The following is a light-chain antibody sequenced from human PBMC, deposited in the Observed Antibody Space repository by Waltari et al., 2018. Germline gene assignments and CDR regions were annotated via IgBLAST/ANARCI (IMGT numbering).Light chain of an antibody. Sequence: QSVLTQPPSASGTPGQRVTISCSGGTSNIGRNYVYWYQQFPGTAPKLLVCRNNERPSGGPDRISGSKSGTSASLAISGLRSEDEADYYCATWDGSLTAWVFGGGTKLTVL. CDR3: ATWDGSLTAWV. J-gene: IGLJ3*02. CDR2: RNN. CDR1: TSNIGRNY. V-gene: IGLV1-47*01.